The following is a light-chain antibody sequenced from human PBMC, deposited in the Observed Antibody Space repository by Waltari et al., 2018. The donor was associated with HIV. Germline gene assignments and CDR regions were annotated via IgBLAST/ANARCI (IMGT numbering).Light chain of an antibody. Sequence: EIVLTQSPGTLSLSPGERATLSCRASQSLSSKYLAWYQQRPGQAPRLLIYVTSDRATDIPDRFSGSGSGTDFTLTITRLGPEDSAVYHCQQYHQTPSFGQGTKLEI. CDR3: QQYHQTPS. CDR2: VTS. J-gene: IGKJ2*01. CDR1: QSLSSKY. V-gene: IGKV3-20*01.